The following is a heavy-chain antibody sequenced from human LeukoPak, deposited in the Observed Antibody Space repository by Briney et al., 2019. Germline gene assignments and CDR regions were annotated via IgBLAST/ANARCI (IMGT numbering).Heavy chain of an antibody. CDR3: ARSGSGSYHFDY. J-gene: IGHJ4*02. Sequence: SETLSLTCTVSGGSISSYYWSWIRQPDGKGLEWIGCIYTSGSTNYNPSLKSRVTMSVDTSKNQFSLKLSSVTAADTAVYYCARSGSGSYHFDYWGQGTLVTVSS. V-gene: IGHV4-4*07. D-gene: IGHD3-10*01. CDR2: IYTSGST. CDR1: GGSISSYY.